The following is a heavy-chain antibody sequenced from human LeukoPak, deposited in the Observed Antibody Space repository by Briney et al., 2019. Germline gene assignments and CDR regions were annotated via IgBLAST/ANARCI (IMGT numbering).Heavy chain of an antibody. CDR3: ASGLYDILTGYYPPHY. V-gene: IGHV3-66*01. Sequence: PGGSLRLSCAASGFTVSSNYMSWVRQAPGKGLEWVSVIYSGGSTYYADSVKGRFTISRDNSKNTLYLQMNSLRAEDTAVYYCASGLYDILTGYYPPHYWGQGTLVTVSS. CDR2: IYSGGST. J-gene: IGHJ4*02. CDR1: GFTVSSNY. D-gene: IGHD3-9*01.